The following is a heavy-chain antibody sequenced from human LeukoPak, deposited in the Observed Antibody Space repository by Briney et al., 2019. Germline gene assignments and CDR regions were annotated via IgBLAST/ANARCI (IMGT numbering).Heavy chain of an antibody. CDR2: IYYSGST. CDR1: GGSISSYY. V-gene: IGHV4-59*12. Sequence: PSETLSLTCTVSGGSISSYYWSWIRQPPGKGLEWIGYIYYSGSTNYNPSLKSRVTISVDTSKNQFSLKLSSVTAADTAVYYCARNGGGGYGGNSNWFDPWGQGTLVTVSS. J-gene: IGHJ5*02. CDR3: ARNGGGGYGGNSNWFDP. D-gene: IGHD4-23*01.